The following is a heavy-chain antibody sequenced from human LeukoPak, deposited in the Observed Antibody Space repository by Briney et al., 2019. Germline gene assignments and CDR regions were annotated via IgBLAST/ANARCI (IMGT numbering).Heavy chain of an antibody. D-gene: IGHD4-11*01. J-gene: IGHJ4*02. CDR1: GFTFSSYA. CDR2: ISGSGGST. Sequence: GGSLRLSCAASGFTFSSYAMSWVRQAPGKGLEWVSAISGSGGSTYYADSVKGRFTISRDNSKNTLYLQMNSLRAEDTAVYYCGTYRPVTTKEPFDYWGQGTLVTVSS. CDR3: GTYRPVTTKEPFDY. V-gene: IGHV3-23*01.